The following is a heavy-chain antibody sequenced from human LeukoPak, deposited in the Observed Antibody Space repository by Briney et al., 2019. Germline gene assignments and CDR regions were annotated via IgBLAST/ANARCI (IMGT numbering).Heavy chain of an antibody. J-gene: IGHJ5*02. CDR1: GFTFSGYA. Sequence: GGSLRLSCAASGFTFSGYAIHWVRQAPGKGLEWVAFISYDGSIKYYADSVKGRCTISRDNSKNTLNLQINSLRAEDTAVYYCAIVVAARQGTIDPWGQGTLVTISS. CDR2: ISYDGSIK. D-gene: IGHD6-6*01. CDR3: AIVVAARQGTIDP. V-gene: IGHV3-30-3*01.